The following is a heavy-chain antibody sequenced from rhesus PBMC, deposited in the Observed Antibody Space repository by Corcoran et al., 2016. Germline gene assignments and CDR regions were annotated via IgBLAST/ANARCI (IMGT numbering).Heavy chain of an antibody. V-gene: IGHV4-65*01. J-gene: IGHJ4*01. CDR2: ISGSSGST. CDR1: GVSISSSNW. Sequence: QVTLQQWGEGLVKPSETLSLTCAVSGVSISSSNWWSWIRQHPGKGMEGIGDISGSSGSTYYNPSLKSRVTISTYTSKNQFSLKLSSVTAADTAVYYCARVGSNYVRYWGQGVLVTVSS. D-gene: IGHD4-29*01. CDR3: ARVGSNYVRY.